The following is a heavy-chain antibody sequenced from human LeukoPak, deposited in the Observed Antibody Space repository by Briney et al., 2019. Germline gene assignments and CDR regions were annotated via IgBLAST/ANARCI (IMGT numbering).Heavy chain of an antibody. CDR1: GFTFSSYG. J-gene: IGHJ6*02. D-gene: IGHD3-3*01. Sequence: GGSLRLSCAASGFTFSSYGMHWVRQAPGKGLEWVAVIWYDGSNKYYADSVKGRFTISRDNSKNTLHLQMNSLRAEDTAVYYCAREITIFGVVIIPYYYYGMDVWGQGTTVTVSS. CDR3: AREITIFGVVIIPYYYYGMDV. CDR2: IWYDGSNK. V-gene: IGHV3-33*01.